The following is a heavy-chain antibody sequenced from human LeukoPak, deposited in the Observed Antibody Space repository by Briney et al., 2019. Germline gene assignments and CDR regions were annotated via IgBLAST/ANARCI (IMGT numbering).Heavy chain of an antibody. CDR3: ARGFALDF. CDR2: TYYRSKWYY. Sequence: SQTLSLTCDISGDTVSSNSAAWHWLRQSPSRGLEWLGRTYYRSKWYYDYAVSVKSRITISPDTSKNQFSLQLNSVTADDTAVYYCARGFALDFWGQGTMVTVSS. CDR1: GDTVSSNSAA. V-gene: IGHV6-1*01. J-gene: IGHJ3*01.